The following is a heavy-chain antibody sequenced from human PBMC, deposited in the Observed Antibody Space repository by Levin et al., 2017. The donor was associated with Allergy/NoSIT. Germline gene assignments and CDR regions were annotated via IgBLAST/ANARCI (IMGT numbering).Heavy chain of an antibody. V-gene: IGHV4-39*01. Sequence: ESLKISCTVSGGSISSRSYYWGWIRQPPGKGLEWIGSIYYSGSTYYNPSLKSRVTISVDTSKNQFSLKLSSVTAADTAVYYCARRGLPGDWFDPWGQGTLVTVSS. J-gene: IGHJ5*02. D-gene: IGHD3-10*01. CDR1: GGSISSRSYY. CDR2: IYYSGST. CDR3: ARRGLPGDWFDP.